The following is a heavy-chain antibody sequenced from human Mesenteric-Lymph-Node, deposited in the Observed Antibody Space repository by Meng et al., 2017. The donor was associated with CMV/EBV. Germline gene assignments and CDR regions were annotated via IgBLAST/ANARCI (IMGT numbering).Heavy chain of an antibody. CDR1: EFSFSNFG. CDR3: VAYLVGVGGRGY. J-gene: IGHJ4*02. Sequence: ESLKISCVASEFSFSNFGMHWVRQAPGKELEWIGQIFTAGRDTFNPSLWSRVTISSDTSKNQFSLTLTSVTAADTAVYFCVAYLVGVGGRGYWGQGTVVTVSS. D-gene: IGHD1-26*01. CDR2: IFTAGRD. V-gene: IGHV4-4*09.